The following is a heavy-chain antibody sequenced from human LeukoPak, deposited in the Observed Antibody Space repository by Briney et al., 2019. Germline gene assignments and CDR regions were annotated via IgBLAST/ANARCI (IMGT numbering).Heavy chain of an antibody. D-gene: IGHD3-22*01. CDR3: ARGGFSDGYYYDSSGYYRGAFDI. Sequence: ASVKVSCKASGYTFTGYYMHWVRQAPGQGLEWMGWINPNSGGTNYAQKFQGRVTMTRDTSISTAYMELSSLRSEDTAVYYCARGGFSDGYYYDSSGYYRGAFDIWGQGTMVTVSS. CDR2: INPNSGGT. CDR1: GYTFTGYY. J-gene: IGHJ3*02. V-gene: IGHV1-2*02.